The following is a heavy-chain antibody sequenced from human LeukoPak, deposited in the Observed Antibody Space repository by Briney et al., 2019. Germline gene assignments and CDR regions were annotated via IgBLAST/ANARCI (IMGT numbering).Heavy chain of an antibody. CDR3: ARGTLYRGWSYYLDF. CDR1: GGSISSSNW. J-gene: IGHJ4*02. Sequence: SETLSLTCAVSGGSISSSNWWNWVRQPPGKALEWIGSVYYSGTTSYNPSLKSRVTISVDMSKNHFSLRLRSVTAADTAMYYCARGTLYRGWSYYLDFWGQGSQVTVSS. D-gene: IGHD6-19*01. CDR2: VYYSGTT. V-gene: IGHV4-4*02.